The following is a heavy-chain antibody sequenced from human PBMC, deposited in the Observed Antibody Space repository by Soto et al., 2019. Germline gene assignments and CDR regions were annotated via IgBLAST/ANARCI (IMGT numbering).Heavy chain of an antibody. V-gene: IGHV3-23*01. CDR1: GFTFSGYA. D-gene: IGHD5-18*01. CDR2: ISGSGGST. Sequence: WRSLRLSWAASGFTFSGYAMSRVRQAPGKGLEWVSAISGSGGSTYYADSVKGRFTISRDNSKNTLYLQMNSLRAEDTAVYYCAKEGLLQTGYSYGYPYYFDYWGQGTLVTVSS. J-gene: IGHJ4*02. CDR3: AKEGLLQTGYSYGYPYYFDY.